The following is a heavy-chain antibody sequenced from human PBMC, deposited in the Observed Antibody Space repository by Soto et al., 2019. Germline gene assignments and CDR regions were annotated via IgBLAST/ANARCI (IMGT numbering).Heavy chain of an antibody. Sequence: GESLKISCKGSGYSFTSYWIGWVRQMPGKGLEWMGIIYPGDSYTNYSPSFQGHVTISADKSISTAYLQWSSLKASDTAMYYCASRSLVPLGYAFDIWGQGTMVTVSS. CDR1: GYSFTSYW. J-gene: IGHJ3*02. CDR3: ASRSLVPLGYAFDI. D-gene: IGHD6-13*01. V-gene: IGHV5-51*01. CDR2: IYPGDSYT.